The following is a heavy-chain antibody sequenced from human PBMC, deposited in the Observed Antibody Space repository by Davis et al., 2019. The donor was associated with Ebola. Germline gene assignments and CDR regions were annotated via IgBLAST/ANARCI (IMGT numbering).Heavy chain of an antibody. D-gene: IGHD5-24*01. J-gene: IGHJ4*02. Sequence: GESLKISCAASGFTFSSYAMHWVRQAPGKGLEWVAVISYDGSNKYYADSVKGRFTISRDNSKNTLYLQMDSLRAEDTAVYYCARQMAAPGDYWGQGTLVTVSS. CDR2: ISYDGSNK. CDR3: ARQMAAPGDY. V-gene: IGHV3-30*04. CDR1: GFTFSSYA.